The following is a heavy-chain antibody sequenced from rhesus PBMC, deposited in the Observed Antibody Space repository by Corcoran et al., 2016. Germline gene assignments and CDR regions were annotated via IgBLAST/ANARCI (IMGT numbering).Heavy chain of an antibody. V-gene: IGHV4-169*02. D-gene: IGHD6-25*01. CDR3: ARDLRNIAASTT. CDR1: GCSISSRS. Sequence: QLQLQESGPGLVKPSAPLSVTCAVSGCSISSRSWGWIRPAPGKGREWIGYIYGSGSSTNNNPSLKSRVTLSVDTSKNHLSLKLSSVTAADTAVYYCARDLRNIAASTTWGQGVLVTVSS. J-gene: IGHJ4*01. CDR2: IYGSGSST.